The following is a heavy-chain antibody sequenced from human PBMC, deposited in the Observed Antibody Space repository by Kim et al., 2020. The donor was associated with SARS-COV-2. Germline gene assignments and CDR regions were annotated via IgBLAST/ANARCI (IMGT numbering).Heavy chain of an antibody. CDR1: GGSFSGYY. J-gene: IGHJ5*02. Sequence: SETLSLTCAVYGGSFSGYYWSWIRQPPGKGLEWIGEINHSVSTNYNPSLKSRVTISVDTSKNQFSLKLSSVTAADTAVYYCARGRRVAVAGMLPGQKNNWFDPWGQGTLVTVSS. V-gene: IGHV4-34*01. D-gene: IGHD6-19*01. CDR3: ARGRRVAVAGMLPGQKNNWFDP. CDR2: INHSVST.